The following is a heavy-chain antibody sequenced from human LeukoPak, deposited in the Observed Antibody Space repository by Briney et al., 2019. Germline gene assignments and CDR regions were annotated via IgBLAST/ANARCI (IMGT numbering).Heavy chain of an antibody. V-gene: IGHV4-4*07. CDR1: GGSISTYY. D-gene: IGHD6-13*01. CDR2: IYTNENT. Sequence: PSETLSLTCTVSGGSISTYYWSWIRQPAGKGLEWIGCIYTNENTNYNPSLRSRVTMSVDTSKNQFSLKLSSVTAADTAVYYCARAAAAAGGRYFDYWGQGTLVAVSS. CDR3: ARAAAAAGGRYFDY. J-gene: IGHJ4*02.